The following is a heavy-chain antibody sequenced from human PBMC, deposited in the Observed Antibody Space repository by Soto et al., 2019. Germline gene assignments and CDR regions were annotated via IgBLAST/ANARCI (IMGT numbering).Heavy chain of an antibody. Sequence: ASVKVSCKASGYTFTSYGISWVRQAPGQGPEWMGWVNVGTGDKQYSQKFKSRVSITSDTSASTVYMELSSLTSEDSAVYYCARDLKTAGTSPNWFDPWGQGTLVTVS. V-gene: IGHV1-18*01. D-gene: IGHD6-13*01. CDR1: GYTFTSYG. CDR3: ARDLKTAGTSPNWFDP. CDR2: VNVGTGDK. J-gene: IGHJ5*02.